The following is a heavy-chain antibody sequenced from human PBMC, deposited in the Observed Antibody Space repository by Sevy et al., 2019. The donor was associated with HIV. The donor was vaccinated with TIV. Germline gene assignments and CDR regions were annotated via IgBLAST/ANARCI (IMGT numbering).Heavy chain of an antibody. D-gene: IGHD3-22*01. V-gene: IGHV1-24*01. J-gene: IGHJ4*02. CDR1: GYRLSELS. Sequence: ASVKVSCKISGYRLSELSMHWERQAPGTGLEWMGRFDPEDAEIIYAQKFQGRVTVTEDTSTDTAYMELSRLRSEDTAVYYCATGREYYDENSGYFDYWGPGTLVTVSS. CDR2: FDPEDAEI. CDR3: ATGREYYDENSGYFDY.